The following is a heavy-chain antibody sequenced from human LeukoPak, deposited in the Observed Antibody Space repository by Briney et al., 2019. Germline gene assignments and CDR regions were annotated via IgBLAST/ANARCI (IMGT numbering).Heavy chain of an antibody. D-gene: IGHD3-9*01. Sequence: ASVKVSCKASGYTFANYPMNWVRQAPGQGLEWMGWVSAYDANTNYVQKLQGRLTMTTDRSTSTAYMELRSLRSDDTAMYYCARSFARDSYILTGYDIAEYWGQGTLVTVSS. CDR3: ARSFARDSYILTGYDIAEY. J-gene: IGHJ4*02. CDR1: GYTFANYP. CDR2: VSAYDANT. V-gene: IGHV1-18*01.